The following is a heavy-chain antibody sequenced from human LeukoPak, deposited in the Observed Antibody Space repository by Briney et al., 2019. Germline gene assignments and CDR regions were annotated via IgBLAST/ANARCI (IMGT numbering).Heavy chain of an antibody. D-gene: IGHD3-10*01. Sequence: GGSLRLSCAASGFTFSSYSMNWVRQAPGKGLEWVSGVGGSGGSTYYADSVKGRFTISRDNSKNTLYLQMNSLRVEDTAVYYCASILLWFVYDYWGQGTLVTVSS. CDR1: GFTFSSYS. CDR3: ASILLWFVYDY. J-gene: IGHJ4*02. CDR2: VGGSGGST. V-gene: IGHV3-23*01.